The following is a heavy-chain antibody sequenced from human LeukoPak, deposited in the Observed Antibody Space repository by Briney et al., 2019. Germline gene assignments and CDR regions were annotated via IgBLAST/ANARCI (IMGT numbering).Heavy chain of an antibody. CDR3: AKMGGSAPYFFDY. J-gene: IGHJ4*02. CDR2: IYTSGST. V-gene: IGHV4-4*07. Sequence: SETLSLTCTVSGGSISSYYWSWNRQPAGKGLEWIGRIYTSGSTSYNPSLKSRVTISMDKSKNQFSLKLRSVTAADTAMYYCAKMGGSAPYFFDYWGQGTLVTVSS. CDR1: GGSISSYY. D-gene: IGHD6-19*01.